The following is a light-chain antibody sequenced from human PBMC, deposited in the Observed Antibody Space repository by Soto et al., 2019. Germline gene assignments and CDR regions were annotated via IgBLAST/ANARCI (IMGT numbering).Light chain of an antibody. V-gene: IGLV8-61*01. J-gene: IGLJ3*02. CDR2: STN. Sequence: QAVVTQEPSFSVSPGRTVTLTRGLSSGSVSTSYYPSWYQQTPGQAPRTLIYSTNTRSSGVPDRFSGSILGNKAALTITGAQADDESDYYCVLYMGSGIWVFGGGTKLTVL. CDR1: SGSVSTSYY. CDR3: VLYMGSGIWV.